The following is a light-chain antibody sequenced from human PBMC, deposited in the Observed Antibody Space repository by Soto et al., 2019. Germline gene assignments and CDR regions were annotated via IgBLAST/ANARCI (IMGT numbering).Light chain of an antibody. CDR3: QQYGNSPRT. CDR1: QSVSNNY. J-gene: IGKJ1*01. V-gene: IGKV3-20*01. Sequence: EIVLTQSPGTLCLSPGERATLSCRASQSVSNNYLAWYRQKPGQAPRLLIYGASSRATGIPDRFSGSGSGTDFTLTIRRLEPEDFAVYYCQQYGNSPRTFGQGTKVDIK. CDR2: GAS.